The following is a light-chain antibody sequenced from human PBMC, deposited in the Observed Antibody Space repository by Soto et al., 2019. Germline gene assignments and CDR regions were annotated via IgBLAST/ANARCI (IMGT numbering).Light chain of an antibody. V-gene: IGKV1-39*01. CDR3: QQCYSSPRT. CDR1: QRISTY. Sequence: DIPMTQSPSTLSAGVGDRVTITCRASQRISTYLNWYQQKPGKAPTLLSYAASRLQSGVPSRFSGGGSGTDFTLTINTLQPEDFGTYFWQQCYSSPRTFGQGTKVEIK. J-gene: IGKJ1*01. CDR2: AAS.